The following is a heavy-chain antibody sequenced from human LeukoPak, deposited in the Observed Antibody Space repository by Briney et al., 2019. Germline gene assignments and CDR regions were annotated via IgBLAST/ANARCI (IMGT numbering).Heavy chain of an antibody. J-gene: IGHJ4*02. D-gene: IGHD6-19*01. V-gene: IGHV3-7*01. CDR3: ARDKPRDSVAGSNFDY. Sequence: GGSLRLSCAASGFTFSGFWMSWVRQAPGKGLEWVANIKQDATEKYYIDSVKGRFTISRDNVQNSLYLQMDSLRVEDTAVYYCARDKPRDSVAGSNFDYWGQGILVTVSS. CDR1: GFTFSGFW. CDR2: IKQDATEK.